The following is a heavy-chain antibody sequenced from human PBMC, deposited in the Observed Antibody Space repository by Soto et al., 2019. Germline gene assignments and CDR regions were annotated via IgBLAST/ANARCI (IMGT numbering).Heavy chain of an antibody. V-gene: IGHV1-69*13. J-gene: IGHJ4*02. Sequence: GASVTVSCKASGGTFSSYAISWVRQAPGQGLEWMGGIIPIFGTANYAQKFQGRVTITADESTSTAYMELSSLRSEDTAVYYCARPHSYSSSWYGALGYWGQGTLVTVSS. CDR1: GGTFSSYA. CDR2: IIPIFGTA. CDR3: ARPHSYSSSWYGALGY. D-gene: IGHD6-13*01.